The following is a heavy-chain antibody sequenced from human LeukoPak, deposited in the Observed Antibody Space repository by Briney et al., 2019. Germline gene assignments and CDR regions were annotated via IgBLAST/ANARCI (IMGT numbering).Heavy chain of an antibody. CDR3: ARPRRGVPRHQFDY. D-gene: IGHD2-2*01. J-gene: IGHJ4*02. CDR1: GGSISSYY. Sequence: SETLSLTCTVSGGSISSYYWSWIRQPPGKGLEWIGYIYTSGSTNYNPSLKSRVTISVDTSKNQFSLKLSSVTAADTAVYYCARPRRGVPRHQFDYWGQGTLVTVSS. V-gene: IGHV4-4*09. CDR2: IYTSGST.